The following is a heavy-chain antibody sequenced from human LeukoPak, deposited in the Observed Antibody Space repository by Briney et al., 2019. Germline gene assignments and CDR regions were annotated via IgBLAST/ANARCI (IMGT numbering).Heavy chain of an antibody. CDR2: INHSGST. J-gene: IGHJ4*02. CDR1: GGPFSGYY. CDR3: ASTPDCGGSRYSFGY. V-gene: IGHV4-34*01. Sequence: SETLSLTCAVYGGPFSGYYWSWIRQPPGKGLEWIGEINHSGSTNYNPSLKSRVTISVDTSKNQFSLKLSSVTAADTAVYYCASTPDCGGSRYSFGYWGQGTLVTVSS. D-gene: IGHD2-15*01.